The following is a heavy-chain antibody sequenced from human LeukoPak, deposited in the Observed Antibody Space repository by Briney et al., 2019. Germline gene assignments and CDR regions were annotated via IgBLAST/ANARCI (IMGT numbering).Heavy chain of an antibody. Sequence: QSGGSLRLSCAASGFTFSDYYMSWIRQAPGKGLEWVAVISYDGSNKYADSVKGRFTISRDNSKNTLYLEMNSLRAEDTAVYYCALNRGSGWYFHYWGQGTLVTVSS. CDR2: ISYDGSNK. D-gene: IGHD6-19*01. CDR3: ALNRGSGWYFHY. J-gene: IGHJ4*02. CDR1: GFTFSDYY. V-gene: IGHV3-30*03.